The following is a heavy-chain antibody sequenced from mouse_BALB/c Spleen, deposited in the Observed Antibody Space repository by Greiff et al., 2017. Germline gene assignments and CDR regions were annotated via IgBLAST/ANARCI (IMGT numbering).Heavy chain of an antibody. CDR1: GYTFTDYY. J-gene: IGHJ2*01. V-gene: IGHV1-77*01. Sequence: VQRVESGAELARPGASVKLSCKASGYTFTDYYINWVKQRTGQGLEWIGEIYPGSGNTYYNEKFKGKATLTADKSSSTAYMQLSSLTSEDSAVYFCAGTTAYFDYWGQGTTLTVSS. D-gene: IGHD1-2*01. CDR3: AGTTAYFDY. CDR2: IYPGSGNT.